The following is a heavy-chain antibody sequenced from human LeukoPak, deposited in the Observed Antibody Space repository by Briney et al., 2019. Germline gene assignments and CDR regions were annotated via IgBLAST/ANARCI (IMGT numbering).Heavy chain of an antibody. J-gene: IGHJ3*02. V-gene: IGHV1-2*02. D-gene: IGHD6-6*01. CDR1: GYTFTGYH. CDR2: INSNTGGT. CDR3: ARDDSSSSANAFDI. Sequence: ASVKVSCKASGYTFTGYHMHWVRQAPGQGLEWMGWINSNTGGTNYAQEFQGRVTMTRDTSISTAYMDLSSLRSDDTVVYYCARDDSSSSANAFDIWGQGTMVSVSS.